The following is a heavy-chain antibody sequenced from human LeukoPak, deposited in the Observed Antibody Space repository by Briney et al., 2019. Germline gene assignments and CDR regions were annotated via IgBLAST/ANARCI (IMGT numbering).Heavy chain of an antibody. CDR3: AKAHLAATIMIEFDS. CDR1: GFIFSNYA. D-gene: IGHD5-12*01. J-gene: IGHJ4*02. Sequence: PGGSLRLSCAASGFIFSNYAMNWVRQAPGQGLEWVAVISYDGSNKYYAESVKGRFTISRDNSKNTVYLQMDSLRVEDTAVYYCAKAHLAATIMIEFDSWGQGTLVTVYS. V-gene: IGHV3-30*18. CDR2: ISYDGSNK.